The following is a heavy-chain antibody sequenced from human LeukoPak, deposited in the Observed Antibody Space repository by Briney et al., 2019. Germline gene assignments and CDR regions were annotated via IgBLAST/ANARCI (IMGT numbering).Heavy chain of an antibody. J-gene: IGHJ4*02. Sequence: GGSLRLSCAASGFTFSSYEMNWVRQAPGKGLEWVSSISSSSSYIYYADSVKGRFTISRDNAKNSLYLQMNSLRAEDTAVYYCARLGYSYGPNDYWGQGTLVTVSS. CDR2: ISSSSSYI. D-gene: IGHD5-18*01. CDR3: ARLGYSYGPNDY. CDR1: GFTFSSYE. V-gene: IGHV3-21*01.